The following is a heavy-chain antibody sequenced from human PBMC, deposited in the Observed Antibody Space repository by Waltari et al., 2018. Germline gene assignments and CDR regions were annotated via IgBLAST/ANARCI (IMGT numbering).Heavy chain of an antibody. D-gene: IGHD2-21*01. CDR3: ARDTNVEMDPFNTLDY. V-gene: IGHV3-33*01. J-gene: IGHJ4*02. Sequence: QVHLVESGGGVVQPGTSLRLSCEASGFIFSNYGLHWVRQAPGKGLEWVALIWYDGSKKEYADSVKGRFTISRDNSKNTLYLQMNSLRAEDTAFYYCARDTNVEMDPFNTLDYWGQGTLVTVSS. CDR1: GFIFSNYG. CDR2: IWYDGSKK.